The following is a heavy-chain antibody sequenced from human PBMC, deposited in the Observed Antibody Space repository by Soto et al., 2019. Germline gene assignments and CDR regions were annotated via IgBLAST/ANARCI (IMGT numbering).Heavy chain of an antibody. V-gene: IGHV1-18*01. CDR2: INVYNGNT. J-gene: IGHJ6*02. CDR3: VRDSSYGPRGMDV. Sequence: QVQLVQSGAEVKKPGASVKVSCKASGYTFTTYGISWVRQAPGQGLEWMGWINVYNGNTNYAQNLQGRVTVTTDTPTSTAYMELRSLISDDTAVYYCVRDSSYGPRGMDVWGQGTTVTVSS. CDR1: GYTFTTYG. D-gene: IGHD3-10*01.